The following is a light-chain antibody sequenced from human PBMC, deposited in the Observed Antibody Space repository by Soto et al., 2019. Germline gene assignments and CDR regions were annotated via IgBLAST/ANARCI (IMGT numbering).Light chain of an antibody. CDR2: AAS. V-gene: IGKV1-39*01. Sequence: DIEMTQSPSSLSASVGDRVTITCRASQSISSYLNWYQQKPGKAPKLLIYAASSLQSGVPARFSGSGSGTASTLIIISQQPEDFATYYCHLCYSTPFGPGTTVDIK. J-gene: IGKJ3*01. CDR3: HLCYSTP. CDR1: QSISSY.